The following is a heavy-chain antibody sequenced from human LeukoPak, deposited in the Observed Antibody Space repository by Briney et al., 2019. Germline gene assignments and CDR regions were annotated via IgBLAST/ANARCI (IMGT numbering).Heavy chain of an antibody. V-gene: IGHV3-64*01. CDR3: ARVGGSGSFDS. J-gene: IGHJ4*02. Sequence: GGSLRLSCAAPGFTISSDSMHWIRQAPGKGLEYVSAIGYGGDTYYANSVKGRFTISRDISKNTLYLQMGSLRPEDMAVYYCARVGGSGSFDSWGQGTLVSVSS. CDR2: IGYGGDT. CDR1: GFTISSDS. D-gene: IGHD6-19*01.